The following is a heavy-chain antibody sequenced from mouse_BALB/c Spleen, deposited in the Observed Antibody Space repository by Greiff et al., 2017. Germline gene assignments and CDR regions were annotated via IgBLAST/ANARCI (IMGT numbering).Heavy chain of an antibody. V-gene: IGHV1-80*01. CDR3: ARFLYDYDAV. CDR1: GYAFSSYW. D-gene: IGHD2-4*01. J-gene: IGHJ3*01. CDR2: IYPGDGDT. Sequence: VQRVESGAELVRPGSSVKISCKASGYAFSSYWMNWVKQRPGQGLEWIGQIYPGDGDTNYNGKFKGKATLTADKSSSTAYMQLSSLTSEDSAVYFCARFLYDYDAVWGQGTLVTVSA.